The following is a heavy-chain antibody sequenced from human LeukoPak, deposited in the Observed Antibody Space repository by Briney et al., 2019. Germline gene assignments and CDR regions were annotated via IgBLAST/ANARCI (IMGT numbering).Heavy chain of an antibody. J-gene: IGHJ4*02. CDR1: GFTFSSYA. Sequence: GGSLRLSCAASGFTFSSYAMTWVRQAPGKGLEWVSSINGRGTTTYYADSMTGRFTISRDNAKNSLYLQMNSLRAEDTAVYYCARKGWFGELLVIDYWGQGTLVTVSS. CDR2: INGRGTTT. V-gene: IGHV3-23*01. CDR3: ARKGWFGELLVIDY. D-gene: IGHD3-10*01.